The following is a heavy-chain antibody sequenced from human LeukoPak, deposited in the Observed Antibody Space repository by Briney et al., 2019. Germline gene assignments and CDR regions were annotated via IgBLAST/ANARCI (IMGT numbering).Heavy chain of an antibody. J-gene: IGHJ4*02. D-gene: IGHD3-3*01. V-gene: IGHV4-34*01. CDR3: ARARDLGWGTVDYFDY. Sequence: PSETLSLTCAVYGGSFSGCYWSWIRQPPGKGLEWIGEINHSGSTNYNPSLKSRVTISVDTSKNQFSLKLSSVTAADTAVYYCARARDLGWGTVDYFDYWGQGTLVTVSS. CDR2: INHSGST. CDR1: GGSFSGCY.